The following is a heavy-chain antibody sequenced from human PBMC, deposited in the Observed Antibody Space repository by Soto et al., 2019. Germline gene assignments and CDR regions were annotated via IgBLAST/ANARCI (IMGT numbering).Heavy chain of an antibody. CDR1: GFTLSSYA. CDR2: LSSSGAGA. J-gene: IGHJ4*02. Sequence: PGGSLRLSCAISGFTLSSYAMSWVRQAPGKGLEWITSLSSSGAGAYYADSVKGRFTISRDNSRNTLFLQMNGLKAEDTAIYFCAKSLLDYHLETIPDHPFDHWGQGTPVTVSS. D-gene: IGHD3-10*01. CDR3: AKSLLDYHLETIPDHPFDH. V-gene: IGHV3-23*01.